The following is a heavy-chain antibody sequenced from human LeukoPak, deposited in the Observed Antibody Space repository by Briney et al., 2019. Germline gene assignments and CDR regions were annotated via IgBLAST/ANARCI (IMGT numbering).Heavy chain of an antibody. Sequence: GGSLRLSCTASGFTFSDYYMSWIRQAPGKGLEWVSYISSSGSTIYYADSVKGRFTISRDNAKNSLYLHMNSLRAEDTAVYYCARSTYCGGDCYLPDYWGQGTLVTVSS. CDR1: GFTFSDYY. CDR2: ISSSGSTI. V-gene: IGHV3-11*04. J-gene: IGHJ4*02. D-gene: IGHD2-21*01. CDR3: ARSTYCGGDCYLPDY.